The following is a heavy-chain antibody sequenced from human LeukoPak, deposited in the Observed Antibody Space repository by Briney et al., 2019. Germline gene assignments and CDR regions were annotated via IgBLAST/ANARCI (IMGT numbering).Heavy chain of an antibody. CDR2: INPNSGGT. J-gene: IGHJ4*02. V-gene: IGHV1-2*02. Sequence: ASVKVSCKASGYTFTGYYMHWVRQAPGQGLEWMGWINPNSGGTNYAQKFQGRVTMTRDTSISTAYMELSSLRSEDTAVYYCARPHLYNWNYYFDYWGQGTLVTVSS. CDR3: ARPHLYNWNYYFDY. CDR1: GYTFTGYY. D-gene: IGHD1-7*01.